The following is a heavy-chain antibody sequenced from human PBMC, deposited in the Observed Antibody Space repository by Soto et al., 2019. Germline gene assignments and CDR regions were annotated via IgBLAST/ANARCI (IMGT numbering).Heavy chain of an antibody. CDR1: GGSISSGGYY. D-gene: IGHD2-2*01. CDR3: ARDLSGYCSSTSCYARNWFDP. CDR2: IYYSGST. V-gene: IGHV4-31*03. Sequence: QVQLQESGPGLVKPSQTLSLTCTVSGGSISSGGYYWSWIRQHPGKGLEWIGYIYYSGSTYYNPSLKSRVTISVDTSKIQFSLKLSSVTAADTAVYYCARDLSGYCSSTSCYARNWFDPWGQGTLVTVSS. J-gene: IGHJ5*02.